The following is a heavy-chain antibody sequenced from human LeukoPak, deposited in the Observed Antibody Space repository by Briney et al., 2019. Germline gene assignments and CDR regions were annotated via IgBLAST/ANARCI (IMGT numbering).Heavy chain of an antibody. V-gene: IGHV4-59*01. CDR3: AAQWFGESPFDY. Sequence: SETLSLTCTVSGGSISSYYWSWIRQPPGKGLEWIGYIYYSGSTNYNPSLKSRVTISVDTSKNQFSLKLSSVTAADTAVYYCAAQWFGESPFDYWGQGTLVTVSS. CDR2: IYYSGST. J-gene: IGHJ4*02. CDR1: GGSISSYY. D-gene: IGHD3-10*01.